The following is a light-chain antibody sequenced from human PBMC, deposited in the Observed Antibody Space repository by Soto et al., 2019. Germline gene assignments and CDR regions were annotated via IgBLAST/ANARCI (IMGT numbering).Light chain of an antibody. V-gene: IGKV3-20*01. CDR2: GAA. Sequence: EIVLTQSTGTLYLSPEERATISCKASQSFGISYLAWYQQKPGQAPRLLIFGAANRATGIPDRFSGSGSGTDFTLTISRLEPEDFAVYYCQQYGSSPPAITFGQVTRLETK. CDR3: QQYGSSPPAIT. CDR1: QSFGISY. J-gene: IGKJ5*01.